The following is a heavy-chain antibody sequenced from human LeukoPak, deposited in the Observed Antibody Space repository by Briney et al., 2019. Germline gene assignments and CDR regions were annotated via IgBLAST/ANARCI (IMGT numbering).Heavy chain of an antibody. Sequence: GGSLRLSCAPSGFTFSRHGMHWVRQAPGKGLEWVAVISYDGSNKYYADSVKGRFTISRDNSKNTLYLQMNSLRAEDTAVYYCASSYRGVSFDYWGQGTLVTVSS. V-gene: IGHV3-30*03. D-gene: IGHD4-11*01. CDR2: ISYDGSNK. CDR3: ASSYRGVSFDY. J-gene: IGHJ4*02. CDR1: GFTFSRHG.